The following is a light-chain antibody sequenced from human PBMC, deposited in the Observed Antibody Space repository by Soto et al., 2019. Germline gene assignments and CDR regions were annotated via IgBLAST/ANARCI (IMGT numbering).Light chain of an antibody. V-gene: IGKV1-8*01. CDR1: QGISSY. J-gene: IGKJ1*01. CDR2: AAS. CDR3: QQYYSYPWT. Sequence: AIRMTQSPSSLSASTGDRVTITCRASQGISSYLAWYQQKPGKAPKLLIYAASTLQSGVPSRFRGSGSGTDFTLTISCLQSEDFATYYWQQYYSYPWTFGQGTKVEIK.